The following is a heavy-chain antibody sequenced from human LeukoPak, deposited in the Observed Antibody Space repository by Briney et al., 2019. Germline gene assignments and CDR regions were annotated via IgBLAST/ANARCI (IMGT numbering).Heavy chain of an antibody. V-gene: IGHV5-51*01. CDR3: ARVGIEVDPVAKDYYYMDV. CDR1: GYSFTSYW. D-gene: IGHD2-2*01. Sequence: GESLKISCKGSGYSFTSYWIGWVRQMPGKGLEWMGIIYPGDSDTRYSPSFQGQVTISADKSISTAYLQWSRLKVSDTAMYYCARVGIEVDPVAKDYYYMDVWGTGTTVTVSS. J-gene: IGHJ6*03. CDR2: IYPGDSDT.